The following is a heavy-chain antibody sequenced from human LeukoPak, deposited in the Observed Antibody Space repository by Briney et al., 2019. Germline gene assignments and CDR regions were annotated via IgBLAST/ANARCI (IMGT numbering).Heavy chain of an antibody. J-gene: IGHJ6*02. CDR1: GGSISSSSYY. V-gene: IGHV4-61*05. CDR3: ARGGDFEALPAV. D-gene: IGHD3-3*01. Sequence: SETLSLTCTVSGGSISSSSYYWGWIRQPPGKGLEWIGYIYYSGSTNYNPSLKSRVTISVDTSKNQFSLKLSSVTAADTAVYYCARGGDFEALPAVWGQGTTVTVSS. CDR2: IYYSGST.